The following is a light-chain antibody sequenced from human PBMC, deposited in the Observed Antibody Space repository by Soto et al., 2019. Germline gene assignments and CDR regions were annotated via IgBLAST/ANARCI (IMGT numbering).Light chain of an antibody. Sequence: QSALTQPASVSGSPGQSITVSCTGTSSDVGGYNYVSWYQQHPGKAPRLMIYDVTNRPSGVSDRFSGSKSGNTASLTISGPQAEDEADYYCSSNRSGSTYVFGSGTKVTV. J-gene: IGLJ1*01. CDR1: SSDVGGYNY. CDR3: SSNRSGSTYV. CDR2: DVT. V-gene: IGLV2-14*03.